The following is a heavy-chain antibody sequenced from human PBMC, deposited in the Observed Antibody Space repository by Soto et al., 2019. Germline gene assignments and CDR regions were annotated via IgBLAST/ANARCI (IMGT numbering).Heavy chain of an antibody. CDR1: RFPFSTYG. CDR3: ARAIKKYCSSTSCYMYYYYYGMDV. D-gene: IGHD2-2*02. Sequence: GGSLRLSCAAARFPFSTYGMHWVRQAPGKGLEWVAVISYDGGEKYYADSVKGRFTISRDNSKNTLYLQMDSLRTEDTAVYFCARAIKKYCSSTSCYMYYYYYGMDVWGQGTTVTVSS. V-gene: IGHV3-30*03. CDR2: ISYDGGEK. J-gene: IGHJ6*02.